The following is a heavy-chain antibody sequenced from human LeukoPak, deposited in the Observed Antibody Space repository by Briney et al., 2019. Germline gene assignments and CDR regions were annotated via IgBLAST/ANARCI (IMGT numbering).Heavy chain of an antibody. V-gene: IGHV3-23*01. CDR3: ARPYYDFWSGYPHFDY. J-gene: IGHJ4*02. CDR2: ISGSGGST. CDR1: GFTFSSYA. Sequence: PGGSLRLSCAASGFTFSSYAMSWVRQAPGKGLEWVSAISGSGGSTYYADSVKGRFTISRDNAKNSLYLQMNSLRAEDTAVYYCARPYYDFWSGYPHFDYWGQGTLVTVSS. D-gene: IGHD3-3*01.